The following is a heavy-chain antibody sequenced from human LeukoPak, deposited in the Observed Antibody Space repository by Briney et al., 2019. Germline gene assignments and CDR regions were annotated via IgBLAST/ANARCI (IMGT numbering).Heavy chain of an antibody. Sequence: GGSLRLSCAVSGFTFRDYAMSWVRQPPGKGLEWVSTIKNGAHTTNYADSVKSRLTISRDDSMNTLFLQMNSLRAEDTAVYYCAREYYGCFDYWGQGALVTVSS. CDR2: IKNGAHTT. CDR1: GFTFRDYA. J-gene: IGHJ4*02. D-gene: IGHD3-10*01. CDR3: AREYYGCFDY. V-gene: IGHV3-23*01.